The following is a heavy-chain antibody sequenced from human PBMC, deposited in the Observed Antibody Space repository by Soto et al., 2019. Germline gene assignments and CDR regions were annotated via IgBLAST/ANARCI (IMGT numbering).Heavy chain of an antibody. Sequence: QVLLVQSGAEVKKPGASVKVSCKASGYTFTSHDINWVRQAPGQGLQWMGWMNTNINATGSPQGFKGRVTLTWNTSITTAYLELTSLKPDDTAVYYCASEVVEGSSLWFDPWGQGTLVTVSS. CDR1: GYTFTSHD. J-gene: IGHJ5*02. D-gene: IGHD2-15*01. CDR3: ASEVVEGSSLWFDP. CDR2: MNTNINAT. V-gene: IGHV1-8*01.